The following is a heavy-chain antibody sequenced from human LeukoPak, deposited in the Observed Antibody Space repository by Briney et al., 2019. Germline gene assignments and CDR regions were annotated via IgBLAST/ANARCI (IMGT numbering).Heavy chain of an antibody. CDR1: GGSISSYY. V-gene: IGHV4-59*01. J-gene: IGHJ5*02. D-gene: IGHD3-22*01. CDR3: ARSLGDSSGYYINWFDP. Sequence: SETLSLTCTVSGGSISSYYWSWIRQPPGKGLEWIGYIYYSGSTNYNPSLKSRATISVDTSKNQFSLKLSSVTAADTAVYYCARSLGDSSGYYINWFDPWGQGTLVTVSS. CDR2: IYYSGST.